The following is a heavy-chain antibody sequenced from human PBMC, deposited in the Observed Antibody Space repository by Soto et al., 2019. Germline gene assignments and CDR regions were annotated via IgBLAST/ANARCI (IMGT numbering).Heavy chain of an antibody. CDR2: IRAYNGNT. Sequence: ASVKVSCKASGYTFTSYGISWVRQAPGQGLEWMGWIRAYNGNTNYAQKLQGRVTMTTDTSTSTAYMELRSLRSDDTAVYYCARDWDIVVVPAAISNYYYGMDVWGQGTTVTVSS. CDR3: ARDWDIVVVPAAISNYYYGMDV. D-gene: IGHD2-2*02. CDR1: GYTFTSYG. J-gene: IGHJ6*02. V-gene: IGHV1-18*04.